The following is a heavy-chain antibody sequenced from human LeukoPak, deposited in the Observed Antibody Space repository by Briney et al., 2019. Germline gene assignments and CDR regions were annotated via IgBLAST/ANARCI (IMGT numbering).Heavy chain of an antibody. Sequence: GRSLRLSCAASGFTFTSYGMHWVRQAPGKGLEWVAVIWYDGSNKYYADSVKGRFTISRDNSKNTLYLQMNSLRAEDTAVYYCAKGGGWLYYFDYWGQGTLVTVSS. CDR1: GFTFTSYG. CDR3: AKGGGWLYYFDY. V-gene: IGHV3-33*06. J-gene: IGHJ4*02. D-gene: IGHD4-23*01. CDR2: IWYDGSNK.